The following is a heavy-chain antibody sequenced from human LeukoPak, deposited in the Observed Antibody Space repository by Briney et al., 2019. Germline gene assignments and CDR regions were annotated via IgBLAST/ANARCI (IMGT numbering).Heavy chain of an antibody. CDR3: ARAPSGDYVAY. CDR1: GGSISSYY. CDR2: SYYSGST. V-gene: IGHV4-59*01. J-gene: IGHJ4*02. Sequence: PSETLSLTCTVSGGSISSYYWSWIRQPPGKGLEWIGYSYYSGSTNYNPSLKSRVTISVDTSKNQFSLKLSSVTAADTAVYYCARAPSGDYVAYWGQGTLVTVSS. D-gene: IGHD4-17*01.